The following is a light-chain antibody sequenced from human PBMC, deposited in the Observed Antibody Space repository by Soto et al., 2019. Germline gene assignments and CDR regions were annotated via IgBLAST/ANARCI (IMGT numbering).Light chain of an antibody. CDR3: QQHISWPLT. CDR2: DAS. CDR1: QSVTNS. Sequence: EIVLTQSPGTLSLSPGERATLSCRASQSVTNSLAWYQQKPGQAPRLLVYDASNRATGIPTRFSGSGSGTDFTLTISNLEPEHFAVYYCQQHISWPLTFGGGTKVDIK. J-gene: IGKJ4*01. V-gene: IGKV3-11*01.